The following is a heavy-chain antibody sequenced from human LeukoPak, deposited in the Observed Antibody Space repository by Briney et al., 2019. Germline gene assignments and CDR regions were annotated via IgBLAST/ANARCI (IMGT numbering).Heavy chain of an antibody. CDR3: ANFEVVPAASYYYYYMDV. CDR1: GFTFSSYG. CDR2: IRYDGSNK. Sequence: GGSLRLSCAASGFTFSSYGMHWVRQAPGKGLEWVAFIRYDGSNKYYADSVKGRFTISRDNSKNTLYLQMNSLRAEDTAVYYCANFEVVPAASYYYYYMDVWGKGTTVTISS. V-gene: IGHV3-30*02. D-gene: IGHD2-2*01. J-gene: IGHJ6*03.